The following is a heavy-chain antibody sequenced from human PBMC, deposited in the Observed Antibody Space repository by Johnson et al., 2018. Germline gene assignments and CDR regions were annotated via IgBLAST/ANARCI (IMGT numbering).Heavy chain of an antibody. CDR3: AKGMGVASDYYNDYYMDV. Sequence: EVQLVESGGGVVQPGRSLRLSCAASGFTFSSYTMNWVRQAPGKGLEWVSSITSRRSYIYYADSVKGRFTIPRDNSKNTLYLQMNSLRAEDTAVYYCAKGMGVASDYYNDYYMDVWGKGTTFTVSS. CDR2: ITSRRSYI. V-gene: IGHV3-21*01. CDR1: GFTFSSYT. D-gene: IGHD3-3*01. J-gene: IGHJ6*03.